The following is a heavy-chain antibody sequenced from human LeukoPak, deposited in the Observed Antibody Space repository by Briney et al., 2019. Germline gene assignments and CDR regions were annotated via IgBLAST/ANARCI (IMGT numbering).Heavy chain of an antibody. CDR3: ARIRYDSRGFDGFDL. CDR2: ISSSSTYI. J-gene: IGHJ3*01. V-gene: IGHV3-21*01. Sequence: PGGSLRLSCAASGFIFSDYAINWVRQAPGKGLEWVSSISSSSTYIYYADSVNADSVRGRFTISRDNAKNSLYLQMNSLRAEDTAVYYCARIRYDSRGFDGFDLWGQGTMVTVSS. D-gene: IGHD3-22*01. CDR1: GFIFSDYA.